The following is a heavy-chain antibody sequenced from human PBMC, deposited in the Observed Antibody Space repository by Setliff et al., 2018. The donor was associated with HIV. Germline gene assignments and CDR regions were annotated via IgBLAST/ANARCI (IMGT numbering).Heavy chain of an antibody. CDR3: ARVAGLGVAGTFPS. CDR2: INWNGGIT. V-gene: IGHV3-20*04. Sequence: GGSLRLSCAASGFSLDDYGMSWVRQAPGKGLEWVSGINWNGGITDYADSVKGRFTISRDNANNSLYLQMNSLRADDTALYFCARVAGLGVAGTFPSWGQGALVTSPQ. J-gene: IGHJ4*02. CDR1: GFSLDDYG. D-gene: IGHD6-19*01.